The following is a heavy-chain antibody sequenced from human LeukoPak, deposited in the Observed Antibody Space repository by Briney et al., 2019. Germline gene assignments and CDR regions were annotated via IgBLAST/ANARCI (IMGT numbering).Heavy chain of an antibody. CDR3: ARVWVAAAGHFDY. CDR2: ITPMFGTA. V-gene: IGHV1-69*13. J-gene: IGHJ4*02. Sequence: ASVKVSCKASGGTFSSYAINWVRQAPGQGLEWMGGITPMFGTAKYAQKFQGRVTITADESTSTAYMELSSLRSEDTAVYYCARVWVAAAGHFDYWGQGTLVTVSS. D-gene: IGHD6-13*01. CDR1: GGTFSSYA.